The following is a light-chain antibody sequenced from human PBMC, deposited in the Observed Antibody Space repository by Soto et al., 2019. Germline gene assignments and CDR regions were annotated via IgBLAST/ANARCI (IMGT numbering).Light chain of an antibody. CDR2: DAS. CDR3: QEYTTFSRT. CDR1: QSISSW. Sequence: DVQMTQSPSTLSASVGDRVTITCRASQSISSWLAWYQQKPGKAPKVLIYDASTLESGVPSRFSGGGSGTEFTLAITSLQHDDFATYYCQEYTTFSRTFGQGTKVEV. V-gene: IGKV1-5*01. J-gene: IGKJ1*01.